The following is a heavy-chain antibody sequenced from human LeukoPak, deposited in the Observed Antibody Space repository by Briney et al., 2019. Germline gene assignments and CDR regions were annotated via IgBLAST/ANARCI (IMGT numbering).Heavy chain of an antibody. Sequence: ASVKLSCKASGGTFSSYAISWVRQAPGQGLEWMGGIIPIFGTANYAQKFQGRVTITTDESTSTAYMELSSLRSEDTAVYYCAFSWGVIGEYLFDTWGRGTLVTVSS. D-gene: IGHD3-16*02. CDR3: AFSWGVIGEYLFDT. CDR2: IIPIFGTA. V-gene: IGHV1-69*05. CDR1: GGTFSSYA. J-gene: IGHJ5*02.